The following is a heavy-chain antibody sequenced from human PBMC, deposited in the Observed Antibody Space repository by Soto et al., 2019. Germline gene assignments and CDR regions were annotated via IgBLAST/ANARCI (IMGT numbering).Heavy chain of an antibody. D-gene: IGHD3-22*01. J-gene: IGHJ4*02. Sequence: HPGGSLRLSCAASGFTFSSYAMSWVRQAPGKGLEWVSAIRGGADSTYYADSVKGQFTISRDNSKNTLYLQMSSLRAEDTAVYYCAKDYSSDYYYSVFSYWGQGTLVTVAS. CDR2: IRGGADST. CDR3: AKDYSSDYYYSVFSY. V-gene: IGHV3-23*01. CDR1: GFTFSSYA.